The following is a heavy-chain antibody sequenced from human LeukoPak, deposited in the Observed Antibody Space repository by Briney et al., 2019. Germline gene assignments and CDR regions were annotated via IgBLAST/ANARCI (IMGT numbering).Heavy chain of an antibody. Sequence: KPGESLKLSCRGSGYIFTSYWIAWVRQMPGKGLEWLGIIYPGDSDTRYSPSFQGQVTISADKSISTAYLQWSSLEASDTAMYYCARQGSTSSWYKFDYWGQGTLVTVSS. V-gene: IGHV5-51*01. D-gene: IGHD6-13*01. CDR1: GYIFTSYW. CDR2: IYPGDSDT. CDR3: ARQGSTSSWYKFDY. J-gene: IGHJ4*02.